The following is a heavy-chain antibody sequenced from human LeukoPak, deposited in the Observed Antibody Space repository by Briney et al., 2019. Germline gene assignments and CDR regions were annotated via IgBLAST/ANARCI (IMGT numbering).Heavy chain of an antibody. V-gene: IGHV3-23*01. Sequence: GGSLSLSCAASGFTFSSYAMSWVRQAPGKGLEWVSGISGSGGSTYYADSVKGRFIISRDNSKNTLYLQMNSLRAEDTAVYYCAKGGLGYSYGLIDYWGQGTLVSVSS. CDR1: GFTFSSYA. J-gene: IGHJ4*02. CDR3: AKGGLGYSYGLIDY. D-gene: IGHD5-18*01. CDR2: ISGSGGST.